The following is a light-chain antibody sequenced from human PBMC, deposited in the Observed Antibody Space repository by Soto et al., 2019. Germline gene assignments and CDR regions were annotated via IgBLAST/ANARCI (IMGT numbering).Light chain of an antibody. CDR2: EVS. CDR3: SSYTSSSTLV. V-gene: IGLV2-14*01. J-gene: IGLJ1*01. Sequence: QSALTQPAPVSGSPGQSITISCTGTSSDVGGYNYVSWYQQHPGKAPKLMIYEVSNRPSGVSNRFSGSKSGNTASLTISGLQAEDEADYYCSSYTSSSTLVFGTGTKGTVL. CDR1: SSDVGGYNY.